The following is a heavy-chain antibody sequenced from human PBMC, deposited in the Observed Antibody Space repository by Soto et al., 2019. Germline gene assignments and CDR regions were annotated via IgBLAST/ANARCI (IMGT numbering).Heavy chain of an antibody. Sequence: QVQLVQSGAELKKPGASVKVSCKASGYTFTSYDMHWVRQALGQRLEWMGLINSGNGNTKYSQKFQGRVTITRDTYASTADMELSSLRAEDQAVYYCARNCDTWDSAEYCQHWGQGTLVTVSS. V-gene: IGHV1-3*01. CDR2: INSGNGNT. D-gene: IGHD1-26*01. CDR3: ARNCDTWDSAEYCQH. CDR1: GYTFTSYD. J-gene: IGHJ1*01.